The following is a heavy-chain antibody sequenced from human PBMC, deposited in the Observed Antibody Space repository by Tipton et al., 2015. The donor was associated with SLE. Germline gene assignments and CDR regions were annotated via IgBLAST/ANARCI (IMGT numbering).Heavy chain of an antibody. CDR3: ARILAAAGTGGY. CDR1: GGSIRGYY. V-gene: IGHV4-59*08. Sequence: LSLTCTVSGGSIRGYYWSWIRQHPGNGLEWIGCISHSGSAIYNPSLKSRVTISIDTSKNQLSLKLSSVTAADTAVYYCARILAAAGTGGYWGQGTLVTVSS. D-gene: IGHD6-13*01. CDR2: ISHSGSA. J-gene: IGHJ4*02.